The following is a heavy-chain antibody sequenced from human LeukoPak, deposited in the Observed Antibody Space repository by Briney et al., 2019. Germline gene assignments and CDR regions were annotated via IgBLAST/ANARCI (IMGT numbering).Heavy chain of an antibody. CDR2: IYSGGST. D-gene: IGHD3-10*01. CDR1: GFTVSSNY. Sequence: GGSLRLSCAASGFTVSSNYMSWVRQAPGKGLEWVSVIYSGGSTYYADSVKGRFTISRDNSKNTLYLQMNSLRAEDTAVYYCARDKFRGYFDYWGQGTLVTVSS. J-gene: IGHJ4*02. V-gene: IGHV3-66*01. CDR3: ARDKFRGYFDY.